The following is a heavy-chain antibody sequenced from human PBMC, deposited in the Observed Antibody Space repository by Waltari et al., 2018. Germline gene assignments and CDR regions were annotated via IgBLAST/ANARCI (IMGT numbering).Heavy chain of an antibody. CDR2: SYYSGST. V-gene: IGHV4-39*01. Sequence: QLQLQESGPGLVKPSETLSLTCTVSGGSISSSSYYWGWIRHPPGKGLEWIGSSYYSGSTYYNPSLKSRVTISVDTSKNQFSLKLSSVTAADTAVYYCVSRAAAGTVYFDYWGQGTLVTVSS. D-gene: IGHD6-13*01. CDR1: GGSISSSSYY. J-gene: IGHJ4*02. CDR3: VSRAAAGTVYFDY.